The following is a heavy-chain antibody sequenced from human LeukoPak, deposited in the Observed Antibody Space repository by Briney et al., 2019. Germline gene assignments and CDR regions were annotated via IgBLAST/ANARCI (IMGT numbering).Heavy chain of an antibody. V-gene: IGHV3-7*04. D-gene: IGHD6-13*01. J-gene: IGHJ4*02. CDR2: IKHDGSEK. CDR3: ARITGIEAAGDY. CDR1: GFTFSTYW. Sequence: PGGSLRLSCAASGFTFSTYWMSWVRQAPGRGLEWVANIKHDGSEKFYMDSVRGRFTISRDNAKNSLYLQLNSLRAEDTALYYCARITGIEAAGDYWGQGTLVTVSS.